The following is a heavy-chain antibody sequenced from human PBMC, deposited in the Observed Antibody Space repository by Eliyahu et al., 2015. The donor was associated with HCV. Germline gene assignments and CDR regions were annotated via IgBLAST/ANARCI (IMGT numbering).Heavy chain of an antibody. D-gene: IGHD3-10*01. CDR3: TRDRGGWFDP. J-gene: IGHJ5*02. CDR1: GFTFGDYA. CDR2: IRTKADGGTS. Sequence: EVQLVESGGGLVQPGRSLRLSCTASGFTFGDYALNWVRQAPGKGLEWIGFIRTKADGGTSNYAASVEGRFTISRDDSKSITYLQMNSLKTEDTAVYFCTRDRGGWFDPWGQGTLVTVSS. V-gene: IGHV3-49*04.